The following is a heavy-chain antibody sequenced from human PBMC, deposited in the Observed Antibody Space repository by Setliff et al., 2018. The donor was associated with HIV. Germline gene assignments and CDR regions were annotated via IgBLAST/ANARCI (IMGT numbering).Heavy chain of an antibody. J-gene: IGHJ4*02. CDR2: INPSVGST. D-gene: IGHD3-3*01. Sequence: ASVKVSCKASGYTLSNNYIHWVRQVPGQGLEWMGIINPSVGSTNSAQQFQGRVTMTRDTSTSTAYMELRSLRSDDTAVYYCARDRRITIFGVVSVVPSKRTKTRSAFDYWGQGTLVTVSS. CDR3: ARDRRITIFGVVSVVPSKRTKTRSAFDY. CDR1: GYTLSNNY. V-gene: IGHV1-46*01.